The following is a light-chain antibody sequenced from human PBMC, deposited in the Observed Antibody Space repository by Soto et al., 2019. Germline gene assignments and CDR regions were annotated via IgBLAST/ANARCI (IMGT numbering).Light chain of an antibody. CDR3: SSYAVSDSLV. J-gene: IGLJ2*01. CDR2: GVN. V-gene: IGLV2-8*01. Sequence: QSALTQPPSASGSPGQSVTISCTGTSSDVGGYDYVSWYQQHPGKVPKLMIYGVNKRPSGVPDRFSGSKSGNTASLTVSGLQTEDEADYYCSSYAVSDSLVFGGGTKLTVL. CDR1: SSDVGGYDY.